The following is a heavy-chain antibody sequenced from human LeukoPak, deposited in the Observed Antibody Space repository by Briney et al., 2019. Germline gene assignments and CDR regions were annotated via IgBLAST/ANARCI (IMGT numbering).Heavy chain of an antibody. D-gene: IGHD2-2*01. V-gene: IGHV3-7*01. CDR3: VRDLDVVPTASDY. J-gene: IGHJ4*02. CDR1: GFTFSRHW. Sequence: GGSLRLSCTASGFTFSRHWISWVRQTPGKGLEWVANIKEDGSEQYYVDSVKGRFTMSRDNAKSSLYLQMNSLRAEDTAVYYCVRDLDVVPTASDYWGQGTLVTVSS. CDR2: IKEDGSEQ.